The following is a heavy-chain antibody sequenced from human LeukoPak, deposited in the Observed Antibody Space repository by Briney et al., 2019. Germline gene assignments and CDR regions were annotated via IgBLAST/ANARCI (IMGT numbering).Heavy chain of an antibody. D-gene: IGHD1-26*01. V-gene: IGHV3-23*01. Sequence: PGGSLRLSCAASGFTFSSYAMSWVRQAPGKGLEWVSAISGSGGSTYYADSVKGRFTISRDNSKNTLYLQMNSLRAEDTAVYYCAKESSELHRHQPDNWFDPWGQGTLVTVSS. J-gene: IGHJ5*02. CDR3: AKESSELHRHQPDNWFDP. CDR2: ISGSGGST. CDR1: GFTFSSYA.